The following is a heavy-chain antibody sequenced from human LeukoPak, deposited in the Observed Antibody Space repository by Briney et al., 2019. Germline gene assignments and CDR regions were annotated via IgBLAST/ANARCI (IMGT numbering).Heavy chain of an antibody. D-gene: IGHD5-18*01. V-gene: IGHV3-23*01. CDR3: ARMTPYGYTYGRLDY. CDR1: GFTFSTSS. CDR2: ISASADST. Sequence: GGSLRLSCAGSGFTFSTSSMSWVRQAPGKGLESVSGISASADSTDYADSVKGRFTISRDNSNNMLYLQMNSLRAEDTALYYCARMTPYGYTYGRLDYWGQGTLVTVSS. J-gene: IGHJ4*02.